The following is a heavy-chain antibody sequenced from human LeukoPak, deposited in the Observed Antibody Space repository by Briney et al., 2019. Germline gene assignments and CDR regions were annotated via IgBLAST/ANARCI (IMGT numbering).Heavy chain of an antibody. CDR3: ATSYDMGWLIGY. J-gene: IGHJ4*02. V-gene: IGHV3-7*03. CDR1: RFTFGDTW. Sequence: QSGGSLRLSCAASRFTFGDTWMNWVRQAPGQGPEWVANIKQDGSEKFYVASVKGQFTISRDNAKNSLYLQMNSLRAEDTALYYCATSYDMGWLIGYWGQGTLVTVSS. D-gene: IGHD3/OR15-3a*01. CDR2: IKQDGSEK.